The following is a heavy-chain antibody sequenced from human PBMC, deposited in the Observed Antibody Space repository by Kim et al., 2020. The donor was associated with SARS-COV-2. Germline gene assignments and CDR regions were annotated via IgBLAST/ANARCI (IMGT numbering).Heavy chain of an antibody. CDR2: VTSDGTYT. Sequence: GGSLRLSCAASGFRFSNYWMHWVRQVPGKGLVWVSHVTSDGTYTSYADSVKGRFTISRDNAKNTVYLQMNSLRVDDTAVYYCTVVGTGTPYWGQGHLVTVSS. V-gene: IGHV3-74*01. J-gene: IGHJ4*02. D-gene: IGHD3-10*01. CDR3: TVVGTGTPY. CDR1: GFRFSNYW.